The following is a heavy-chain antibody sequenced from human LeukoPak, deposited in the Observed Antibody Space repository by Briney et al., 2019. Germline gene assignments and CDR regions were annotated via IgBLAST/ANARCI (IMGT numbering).Heavy chain of an antibody. CDR3: GRVAAAGTRNSYGMDV. Sequence: QSGGSLRLSCAASGFTLSSYWMNWVCQAPGKGLEWVANIKQDGSEKYYMGSVKGRFTISRDNAKNSLYLQMNSLRAEDTGVYYCGRVAAAGTRNSYGMDVWGQGTTVTVSS. V-gene: IGHV3-7*01. CDR1: GFTLSSYW. J-gene: IGHJ6*02. CDR2: IKQDGSEK. D-gene: IGHD6-13*01.